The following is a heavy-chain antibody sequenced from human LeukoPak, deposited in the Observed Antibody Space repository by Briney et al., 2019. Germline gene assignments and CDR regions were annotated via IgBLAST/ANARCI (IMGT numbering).Heavy chain of an antibody. CDR2: INHSGST. D-gene: IGHD5-24*01. CDR1: GGSFSGYY. Sequence: SETLSLTCAVYGGSFSGYYWSWIRQPPGKGLEWIGEINHSGSTNYNPSLKSRVTISVDTSKNQFSLKVSSVTASDTAVYFRARGRWYNWFAPWGQGTLLTVSS. J-gene: IGHJ5*02. CDR3: ARGRWYNWFAP. V-gene: IGHV4-34*01.